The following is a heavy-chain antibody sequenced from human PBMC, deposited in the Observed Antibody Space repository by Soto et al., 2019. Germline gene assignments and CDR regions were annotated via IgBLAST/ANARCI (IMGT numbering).Heavy chain of an antibody. D-gene: IGHD3-22*01. V-gene: IGHV4-59*01. CDR3: AREFYYDSSGTGFGS. CDR1: GGSLSGYY. CDR2: FYSSGSP. J-gene: IGHJ4*02. Sequence: SETLSLTCTVSGGSLSGYYWSWIRQPPGKGLEWIGDFYSSGSPHHNPSLKNRVSISEDRSKNEFSLKLSSVTAADTAIYYCAREFYYDSSGTGFGSWGQGTLVTVSS.